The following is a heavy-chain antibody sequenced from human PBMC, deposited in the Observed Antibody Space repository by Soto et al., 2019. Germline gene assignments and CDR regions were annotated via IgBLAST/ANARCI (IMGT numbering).Heavy chain of an antibody. CDR3: ARKDRSGYFNWFDP. CDR2: IFPSDSDT. Sequence: ESLKISCRTSGYRFTSYWIAWVRQMPGKGLEWMGIIFPSDSDTRYSPSFQGQVTISADRSTSTVFLQWASLKASDTAVYFCARKDRSGYFNWFDPWGQGTLVTVYS. CDR1: GYRFTSYW. J-gene: IGHJ5*02. D-gene: IGHD3-22*01. V-gene: IGHV5-51*01.